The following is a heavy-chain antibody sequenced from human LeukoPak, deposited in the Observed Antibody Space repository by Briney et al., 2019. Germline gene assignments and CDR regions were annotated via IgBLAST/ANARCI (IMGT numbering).Heavy chain of an antibody. CDR3: ASRIFPSYDSTGYWLDY. J-gene: IGHJ4*02. V-gene: IGHV4-4*02. CDR2: IFHSGST. Sequence: SETLSLTCAVSSGSIFSSNWWSWVRQPPGKGLEWIGQIFHSGSTSYSPSLKSRVTISVDKSKNQFSLKLSSVTAADTAVYYCASRIFPSYDSTGYWLDYWGQGTLVTVSS. CDR1: SGSIFSSNW. D-gene: IGHD3-22*01.